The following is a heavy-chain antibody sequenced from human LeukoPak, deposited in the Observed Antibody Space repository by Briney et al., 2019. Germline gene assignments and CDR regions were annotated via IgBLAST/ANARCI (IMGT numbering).Heavy chain of an antibody. CDR1: GGTFSSYA. D-gene: IGHD1-26*01. CDR2: ISGSGGST. J-gene: IGHJ3*02. CDR3: AKDMGANRFNAFDI. V-gene: IGHV3-23*01. Sequence: SCKASGGTFSSYAMSWVRQAPGKGLEWVSAISGSGGSTYYADSVKGRFTISRDNSKNTLYLQMNSLRAEDTAVYYCAKDMGANRFNAFDIWGQGTMVTVSS.